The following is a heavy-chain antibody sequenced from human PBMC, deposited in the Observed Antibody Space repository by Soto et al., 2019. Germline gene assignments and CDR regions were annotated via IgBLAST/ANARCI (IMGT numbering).Heavy chain of an antibody. D-gene: IGHD3-16*01. J-gene: IGHJ4*02. Sequence: RRISQTPGKGLEWIGEINHSGSTNYNPSLKSRVTLSVDTSKNQFSLKLSSVTAADTSVYYWARGIMYHFDFWGQGTLVTLSS. V-gene: IGHV4-34*01. CDR3: ARGIMYHFDF. CDR2: INHSGST.